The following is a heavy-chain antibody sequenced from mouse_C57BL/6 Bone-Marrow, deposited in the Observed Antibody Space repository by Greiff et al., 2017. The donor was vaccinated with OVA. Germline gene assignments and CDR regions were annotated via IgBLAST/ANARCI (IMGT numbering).Heavy chain of an antibody. J-gene: IGHJ1*03. CDR1: GFTFSSYA. V-gene: IGHV5-4*01. CDR3: AREGYYYGSHWYFDV. Sequence: EVHLVESGGGLVKPGGSLKLSCAASGFTFSSYAMSWVRQTPEKRLEWVATISDGGSYTYYPDNVKGRFTISRDNAKNNLYLQMSHLKSEDTAMYYCAREGYYYGSHWYFDVWGTGTTVTVSS. D-gene: IGHD1-1*01. CDR2: ISDGGSYT.